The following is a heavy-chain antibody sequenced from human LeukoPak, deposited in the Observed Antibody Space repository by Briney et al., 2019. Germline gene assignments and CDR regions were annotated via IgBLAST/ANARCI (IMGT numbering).Heavy chain of an antibody. CDR2: ISSRSSTSSPTNTI. D-gene: IGHD4-23*01. Sequence: GGSLRLSCEASGFGFSDYSMNWVRQTPGKGLEWISYISSRSSTSSPTNTIYYADSVKGRFTISRDNAKNSLYLRMNSLRDEDMAVYYCVRMAEAAVVTPWAHFDYWGQGTLVTVSS. J-gene: IGHJ4*02. CDR1: GFGFSDYS. V-gene: IGHV3-48*02. CDR3: VRMAEAAVVTPWAHFDY.